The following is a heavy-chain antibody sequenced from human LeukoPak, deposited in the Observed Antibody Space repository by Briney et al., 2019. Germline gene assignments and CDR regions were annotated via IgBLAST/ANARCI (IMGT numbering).Heavy chain of an antibody. CDR3: ARDRGTTTECDY. J-gene: IGHJ4*02. V-gene: IGHV1-2*02. CDR1: GYTFTGYY. D-gene: IGHD1-26*01. CDR2: INPDSGGT. Sequence: ASVKVSCKASGYTFTGYYMHWVRQAPGQGLEWMGWINPDSGGTKYAQKFQGRVTMTRDTSISTAYMELSRLRSDDTAVYYCARDRGTTTECDYWGQGTLVTVSS.